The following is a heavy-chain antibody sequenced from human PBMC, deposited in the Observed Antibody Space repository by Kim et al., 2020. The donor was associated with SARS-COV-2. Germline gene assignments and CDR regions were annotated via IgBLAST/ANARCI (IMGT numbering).Heavy chain of an antibody. V-gene: IGHV4-34*01. D-gene: IGHD3-3*01. J-gene: IGHJ5*02. CDR3: VRWVGWSGYLDYFDP. Sequence: SETLSLSCDVYGGSLSGYYWTWVRQPPGKALEWIGEITQTGVTNYNPSLKSRVHMSVDASNNRFFLNLGSVTAADTGVYYCVRWVGWSGYLDYFDPWGQG. CDR2: ITQTGVT. CDR1: GGSLSGYY.